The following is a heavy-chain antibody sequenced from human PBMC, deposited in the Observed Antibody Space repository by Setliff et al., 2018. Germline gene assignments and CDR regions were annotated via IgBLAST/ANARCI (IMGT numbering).Heavy chain of an antibody. V-gene: IGHV1-69*13. J-gene: IGHJ6*03. CDR2: IIPIRGAA. D-gene: IGHD6-19*01. Sequence: SVKVSCKAFGGTFSNSAINWVRQAPGQGLEWMGGIIPIRGAADYAQKFQGKVIITADGSTSTAYMELTSLRSYDAAVYYCARGPSGWSSATSRYYFYMDVWGKGTTVTVS. CDR3: ARGPSGWSSATSRYYFYMDV. CDR1: GGTFSNSA.